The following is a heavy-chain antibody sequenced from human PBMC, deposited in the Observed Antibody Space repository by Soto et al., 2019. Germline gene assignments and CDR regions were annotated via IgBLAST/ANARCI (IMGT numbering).Heavy chain of an antibody. J-gene: IGHJ4*02. Sequence: QVQLVQSGAEVKKPGSSVKVSCKASGGTFSSYAISWVRQAPGQGLEWMGGIIPIFGTANYAQKFQGRVTITADKSTSQAYMERSRLRSEDTAVYYCARSRVSYYYDSSGYFPYLDYWVQGTLVTVSS. V-gene: IGHV1-69*06. CDR1: GGTFSSYA. D-gene: IGHD3-22*01. CDR3: ARSRVSYYYDSSGYFPYLDY. CDR2: IIPIFGTA.